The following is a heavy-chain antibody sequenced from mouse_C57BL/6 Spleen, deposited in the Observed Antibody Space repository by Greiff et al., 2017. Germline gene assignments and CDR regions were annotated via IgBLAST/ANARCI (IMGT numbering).Heavy chain of an antibody. D-gene: IGHD1-1*01. CDR3: ARETSSSSYFDY. J-gene: IGHJ2*01. CDR1: GFTFSSYA. V-gene: IGHV5-4*01. Sequence: EVQLQESGGGLVKPGGSLKLSCAASGFTFSSYAMSWVRQTPEKRLEWVATISDGGSYTYYPGNVKGRFTISRNNAKNTLYLQMSQLKSEDTAMYDCARETSSSSYFDYWGQGTTLTVSS. CDR2: ISDGGSYT.